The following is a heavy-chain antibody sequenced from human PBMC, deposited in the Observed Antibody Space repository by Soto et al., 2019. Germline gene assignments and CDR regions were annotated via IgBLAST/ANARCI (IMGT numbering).Heavy chain of an antibody. Sequence: QVQLVQSGAEVKKPGAAVKVSCKASGYTFTSYYMHWVRQAPGQGLEWMGIINPSGGSTSYAQKFQCRVTMTKDTSTSTIYLELSSLRSDDTAVYYCARSRSGGSYYYLDVWGKGTTVTVSS. CDR3: ARSRSGGSYYYLDV. CDR1: GYTFTSYY. D-gene: IGHD2-15*01. J-gene: IGHJ6*03. V-gene: IGHV1-46*03. CDR2: INPSGGST.